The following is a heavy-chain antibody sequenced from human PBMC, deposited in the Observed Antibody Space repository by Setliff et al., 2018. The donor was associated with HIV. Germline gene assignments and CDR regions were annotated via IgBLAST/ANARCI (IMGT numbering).Heavy chain of an antibody. CDR3: ARRARNWLQPFAH. CDR1: GGSISSGSYY. V-gene: IGHV4-61*02. D-gene: IGHD5-12*01. Sequence: PSETLSLTCTVSGGSISSGSYYWSWIRQPAGKGLEWIGRIYTTGITNYIPSLKSRATISLDTPKNQFSLRLSSVTAADTAIYYCARRARNWLQPFAHWGQGFLVTVSS. J-gene: IGHJ4*02. CDR2: IYTTGIT.